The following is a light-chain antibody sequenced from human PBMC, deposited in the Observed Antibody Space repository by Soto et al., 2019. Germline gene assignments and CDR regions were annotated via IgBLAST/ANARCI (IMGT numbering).Light chain of an antibody. CDR2: GAS. V-gene: IGKV3-20*01. CDR3: QQYDSSPQT. CDR1: QSVSSSY. Sequence: DIVLTQSPGTLSVSPGERATISCRASQSVSSSYLAWYQQKPGQAPMLLIYGASSRASGIPARFSGSGSGTDFTLTISRLEPEDFAVYYCQQYDSSPQTFGQGTKVEIK. J-gene: IGKJ1*01.